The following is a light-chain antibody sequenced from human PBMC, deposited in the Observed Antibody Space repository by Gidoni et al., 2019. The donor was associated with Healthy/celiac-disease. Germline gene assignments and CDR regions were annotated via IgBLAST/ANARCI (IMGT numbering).Light chain of an antibody. CDR3: QQRSNWPPLP. CDR1: QSVSSY. V-gene: IGKV3-11*01. J-gene: IGKJ4*01. Sequence: EIVLTPSPATLSLSPGERATLSCRASQSVSSYLAWYQQKPGQAPRLLIYDASNRATGLPARFSGRGSGTDFTLTISRLEPEDFAVYYCQQRSNWPPLPFGGGTKVEI. CDR2: DAS.